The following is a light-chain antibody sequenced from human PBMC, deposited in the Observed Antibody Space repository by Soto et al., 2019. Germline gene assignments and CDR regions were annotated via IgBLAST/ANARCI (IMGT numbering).Light chain of an antibody. J-gene: IGLJ2*01. CDR3: QTWGAGPHVV. CDR1: SGHQSYA. V-gene: IGLV4-69*01. CDR2: INSDGSH. Sequence: QSVLTQPPAASASLGASVKLTCTLSSGHQSYAIAWHQQQPERGPRYMMKINSDGSHRKGDGIPGRFSGSSSGAERYLTISSLQSEDEADYYCQTWGAGPHVVFGGGTKLTVL.